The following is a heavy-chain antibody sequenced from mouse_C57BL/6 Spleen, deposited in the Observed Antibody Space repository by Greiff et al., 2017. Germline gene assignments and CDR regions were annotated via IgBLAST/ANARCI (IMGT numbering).Heavy chain of an antibody. CDR3: ARTYTCAY. D-gene: IGHD5-1-1*01. CDR1: GFTFSRYA. Sequence: EVKLVESGGGLVKPGGSLKLSCAASGFTFSRYAMSWVRQTPETRLEWVATISDGGSYTYYPDNVKGRFTISRDNAKNNLYLQMGHLKSEDTAMYDCARTYTCAYWGQGTLVTVSA. V-gene: IGHV5-4*03. CDR2: ISDGGSYT. J-gene: IGHJ3*01.